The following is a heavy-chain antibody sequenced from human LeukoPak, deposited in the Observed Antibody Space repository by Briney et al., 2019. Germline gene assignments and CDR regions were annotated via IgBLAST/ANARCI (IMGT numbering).Heavy chain of an antibody. V-gene: IGHV4-59*08. D-gene: IGHD6-19*01. CDR2: IYYSGNT. CDR3: AKLVASGWYYDF. CDR1: GGSISSNY. J-gene: IGHJ4*02. Sequence: SVTLSLTCTVSGGSISSNYWSWIRQPPGKGLESIGYIYYSGNTPLLPSLKSRVTMSVDTSNNQFSLKVSSVTAADTAVYYCAKLVASGWYYDFWGQGTLVSVT.